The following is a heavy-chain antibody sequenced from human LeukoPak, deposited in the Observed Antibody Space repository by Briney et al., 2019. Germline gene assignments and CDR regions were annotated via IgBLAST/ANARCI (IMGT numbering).Heavy chain of an antibody. CDR1: GYSFTSYW. CDR2: IYPGGSDT. Sequence: GKPLKISSKGSGYSFTSYWIGWWRQMPGKGLEWMGIIYPGGSDTRYSPSFQGQVTISADQSISTAYLQWSSMKAPDSAMYCCSVTPVVQGGGNWFALWGEGTLVTVSS. V-gene: IGHV5-51*01. CDR3: SVTPVVQGGGNWFAL. D-gene: IGHD4-23*01. J-gene: IGHJ5*02.